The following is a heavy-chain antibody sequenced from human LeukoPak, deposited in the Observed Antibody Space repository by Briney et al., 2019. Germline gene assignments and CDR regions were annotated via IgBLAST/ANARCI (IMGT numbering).Heavy chain of an antibody. D-gene: IGHD2-2*01. J-gene: IGHJ5*02. CDR2: INHSGST. CDR3: ARDADPANWLDP. Sequence: SETLSLTCAVYGGSFSGYYWSWIRQPPGKGLEWIGEINHSGSTNYNPSLKSRVTISVDTSKNQFSLKLSSVTAADTAVYYCARDADPANWLDPWGQGTLVTVSS. V-gene: IGHV4-34*01. CDR1: GGSFSGYY.